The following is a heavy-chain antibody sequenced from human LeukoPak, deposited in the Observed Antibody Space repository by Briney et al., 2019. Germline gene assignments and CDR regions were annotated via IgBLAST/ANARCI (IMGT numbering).Heavy chain of an antibody. Sequence: PGGSLGLSCAASGFTFSSYGMHWVRQAPGKGLEWVAFIRYDGSNKYYADSVKGRFTISRDDSKNTLYLQMNSPRTEDTAVYYCAKGGGSGTEFDYWGQGTLVTVSS. J-gene: IGHJ4*02. V-gene: IGHV3-30*02. CDR1: GFTFSSYG. CDR2: IRYDGSNK. CDR3: AKGGGSGTEFDY. D-gene: IGHD3-10*01.